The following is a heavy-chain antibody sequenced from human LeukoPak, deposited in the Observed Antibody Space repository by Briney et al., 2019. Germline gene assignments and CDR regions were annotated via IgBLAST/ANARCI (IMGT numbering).Heavy chain of an antibody. J-gene: IGHJ4*02. D-gene: IGHD6-25*01. V-gene: IGHV3-23*01. CDR2: IRGSDSRT. Sequence: GGSLRLSCAASGFTFNSDAMSWVRQTPGKGLECVSTIRGSDSRTYYADSVKGRFTISRDNSTNTLYLQMNSLRAGDTAVYYCAKSGSRETVDYWGQGTLVTVSS. CDR1: GFTFNSDA. CDR3: AKSGSRETVDY.